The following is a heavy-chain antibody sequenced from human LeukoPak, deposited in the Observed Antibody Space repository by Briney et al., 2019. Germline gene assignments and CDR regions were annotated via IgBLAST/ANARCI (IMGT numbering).Heavy chain of an antibody. D-gene: IGHD1-1*01. J-gene: IGHJ4*02. CDR3: AVAPLRQPWVDF. CDR1: GYKFTSYW. V-gene: IGHV5-51*01. Sequence: GESLKISCKGSGYKFTSYWIGWVRQMPGKGLEWMGIIYPGDSDTRYSPSFQGQVTISADKSISTAHLQWSSLKASDSAMFYCAVAPLRQPWVDFWGQGALVTVSS. CDR2: IYPGDSDT.